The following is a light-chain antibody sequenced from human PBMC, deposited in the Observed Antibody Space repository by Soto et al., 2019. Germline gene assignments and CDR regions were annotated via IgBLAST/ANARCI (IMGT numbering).Light chain of an antibody. CDR1: SSDVGSYNS. J-gene: IGLJ2*01. CDR3: SSYTTSATLV. CDR2: AVT. V-gene: IGLV2-14*01. Sequence: QSFLTQPASVSGSPGQSIAISCTGTSSDVGSYNSVSWYQQFPGKAPKLILYAVTNRPSGVSNRFSGSKSGNTASLTISGLQAEDEADYFCSSYTTSATLVFGVGTQLTVL.